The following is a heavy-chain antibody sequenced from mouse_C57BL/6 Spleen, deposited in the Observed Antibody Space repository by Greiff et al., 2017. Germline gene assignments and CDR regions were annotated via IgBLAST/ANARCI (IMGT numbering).Heavy chain of an antibody. CDR2: ISSGSSTL. D-gene: IGHD2-5*01. CDR3: ARRYYSNYNYAMDY. V-gene: IGHV5-17*01. CDR1: GFTFSDYG. Sequence: EVQLVESGGGLVKPGGSLKLSCAASGFTFSDYGMHWVRPAPEKGMEWVAYISSGSSTLYYADTVKGRFTIARDNAKNTLFLQMTSLRSEDTAMYYGARRYYSNYNYAMDYWGQGTSVTVSS. J-gene: IGHJ4*01.